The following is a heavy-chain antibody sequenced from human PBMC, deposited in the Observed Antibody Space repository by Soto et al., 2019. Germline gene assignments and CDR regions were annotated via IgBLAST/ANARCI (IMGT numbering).Heavy chain of an antibody. J-gene: IGHJ4*02. Sequence: SETLSLTCTVSGGSISSSSYYWGWIRQPPGKGLEWIGSIYYSGSTYYNPSLKSRVTISVDTSKNQFSLKLSSVTAADTAVYYCARRLYYDSSGYYLDYWGQGTLVTVSS. V-gene: IGHV4-39*01. D-gene: IGHD3-22*01. CDR2: IYYSGST. CDR3: ARRLYYDSSGYYLDY. CDR1: GGSISSSSYY.